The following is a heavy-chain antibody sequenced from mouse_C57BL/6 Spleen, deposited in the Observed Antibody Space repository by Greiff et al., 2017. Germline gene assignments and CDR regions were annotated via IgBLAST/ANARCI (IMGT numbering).Heavy chain of an antibody. CDR1: GYTFTSYW. J-gene: IGHJ3*01. CDR2: IDPSDSYT. CDR3: ARGNWDEGFAY. V-gene: IGHV1-59*01. D-gene: IGHD4-1*02. Sequence: VQLQQPGAELVRPGTSVKLSCKASGYTFTSYWMHWVKQRPGQGLEWIGVIDPSDSYTNYNQKFKGKATLTVDTSSSTAYMQLSSLTSEDSAVYYCARGNWDEGFAYWGQGTLVTVSA.